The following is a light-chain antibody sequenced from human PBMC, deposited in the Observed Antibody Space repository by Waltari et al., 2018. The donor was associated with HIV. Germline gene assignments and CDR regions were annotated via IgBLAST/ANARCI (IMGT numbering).Light chain of an antibody. CDR3: QQYYSNPPT. V-gene: IGKV4-1*01. CDR1: QTIFYSSKNKNY. Sequence: DIVMTQSPDSLALSLGEGATLNCRSSQTIFYSSKNKNYLALYQQRPGQTPKLLIYWASTRDSGVPDRFSGSGSGTDFTLTISNLQSEDVAIYFCQQYYSNPPTFGQGTKVEVK. J-gene: IGKJ1*01. CDR2: WAS.